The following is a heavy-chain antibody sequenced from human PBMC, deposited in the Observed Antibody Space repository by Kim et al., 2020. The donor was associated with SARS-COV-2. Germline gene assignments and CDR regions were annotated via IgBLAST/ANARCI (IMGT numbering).Heavy chain of an antibody. J-gene: IGHJ5*02. CDR3: ARGHGDLWFGELFQPFNWFDP. CDR1: GYSISSGYY. CDR2: IYHSGST. Sequence: SETLSLTCTVSGYSISSGYYWGWIRQPPGKGLEWIGSIYHSGSTYYNPSLKSRVTISVDTSKNQFSLKLSSVTAADTAVYYCARGHGDLWFGELFQPFNWFDPWGQGTLVTVSS. V-gene: IGHV4-38-2*02. D-gene: IGHD3-10*01.